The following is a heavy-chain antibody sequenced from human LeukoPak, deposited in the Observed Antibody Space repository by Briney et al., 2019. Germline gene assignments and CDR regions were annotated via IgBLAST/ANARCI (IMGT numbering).Heavy chain of an antibody. V-gene: IGHV3-21*01. D-gene: IGHD3-10*01. CDR1: GFTFSSYS. J-gene: IGHJ4*02. Sequence: GGSLRLSCATSGFTFSSYSMNWVRQAPGTGLGWVSSISSGRDYIYYADSVKGRFTISRDNAKNSLYLQMTSLRAEDTAVYYCASTNHYYGSGTYDYYFDYWGQGTLLTVSS. CDR2: ISSGRDYI. CDR3: ASTNHYYGSGTYDYYFDY.